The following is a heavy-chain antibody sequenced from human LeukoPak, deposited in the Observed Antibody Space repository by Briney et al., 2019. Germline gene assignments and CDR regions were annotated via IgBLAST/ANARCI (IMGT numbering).Heavy chain of an antibody. CDR2: IHYSGST. J-gene: IGHJ3*02. V-gene: IGHV4-59*08. CDR1: GVSISSYH. CDR3: ARSVSWGLLVRDDAFDI. D-gene: IGHD2-21*01. Sequence: SETLSLSCTVSGVSISSYHWIWIRQPPGKGLEWIGYIHYSGSTNYTPSLTSRVTTSVDTSKKQCSLKLRSVSAADTAVYYCARSVSWGLLVRDDAFDIWGQGTMVTVSS.